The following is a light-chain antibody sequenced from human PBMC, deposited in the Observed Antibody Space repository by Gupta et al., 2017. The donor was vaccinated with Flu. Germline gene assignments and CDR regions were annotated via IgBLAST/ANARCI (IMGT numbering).Light chain of an antibody. CDR3: CSYAGSNNWV. Sequence: QSALSHPASVSRLPGQSITISCTGTSSDVGSYNLISWYQQHPGKAPNLIIYKDSKRPSGVSNHFSGSKSANTASLTISGLQAGDEADYYCCSYAGSNNWVFGGGTKLTVL. J-gene: IGLJ3*02. V-gene: IGLV2-23*01. CDR1: SSDVGSYNL. CDR2: KDS.